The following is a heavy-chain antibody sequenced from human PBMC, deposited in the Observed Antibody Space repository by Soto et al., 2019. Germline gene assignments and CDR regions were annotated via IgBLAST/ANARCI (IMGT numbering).Heavy chain of an antibody. CDR2: ISWNSVTI. J-gene: IGHJ5*02. Sequence: EVQLVESGGGLAQPGWSRRLSCAASGFNFDDHAMHWVRQTPGKGLEWVSGISWNSVTINYADSIKGRFTISRDNVKRTLNLQMNNLRPADTAMYFCVRSSGSQPRAGWFDPWGQGTLVTVS. V-gene: IGHV3-9*01. CDR1: GFNFDDHA. CDR3: VRSSGSQPRAGWFDP. D-gene: IGHD1-26*01.